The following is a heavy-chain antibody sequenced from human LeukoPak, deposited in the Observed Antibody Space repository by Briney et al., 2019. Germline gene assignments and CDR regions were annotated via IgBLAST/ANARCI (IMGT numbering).Heavy chain of an antibody. D-gene: IGHD6-19*01. CDR1: GYSLSSGYY. CDR3: ARGGSSGWWTWGDY. V-gene: IGHV4-38-2*02. Sequence: SETLSLTCTVSGYSLSSGYYWGWVRQPPGKGLEWIGSIYHSGSTNYNPSLKSRVTISVDTSKNQFSLKLSSVTAADTAVYYCARGGSSGWWTWGDYWGQGTLVTVSS. CDR2: IYHSGST. J-gene: IGHJ4*02.